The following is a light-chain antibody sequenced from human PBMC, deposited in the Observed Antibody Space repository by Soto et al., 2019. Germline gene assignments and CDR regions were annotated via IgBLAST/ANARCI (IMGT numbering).Light chain of an antibody. CDR2: GTS. Sequence: IVLTQSPGTLSLSAGERATLSCRASQTVSSSYVAWYQQKPGQAPRLLMYGTSTRATGIPDRFSGSGSGTDFSLTISRLEPEDFAVYYCHQYGGSPTWTFGQGTKVENK. J-gene: IGKJ1*01. V-gene: IGKV3-20*01. CDR3: HQYGGSPTWT. CDR1: QTVSSSY.